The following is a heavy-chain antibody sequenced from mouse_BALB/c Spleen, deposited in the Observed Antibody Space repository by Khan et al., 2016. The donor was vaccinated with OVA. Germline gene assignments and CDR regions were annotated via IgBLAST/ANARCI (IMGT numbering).Heavy chain of an antibody. CDR3: VRDGAYHRNDGWFAY. D-gene: IGHD2-14*01. V-gene: IGHV1-4*01. Sequence: QVRLQQSGAELARPGASVKMSCKASGYAFTSYTINWIKKRPGQGLEWIGYINPSNGYPNYNQKFKDKATLTTDKSSTTAYLQLSSLTSDDSAIYNCVRDGAYHRNDGWFAYWGQGTLVTVAA. J-gene: IGHJ3*01. CDR2: INPSNGYP. CDR1: GYAFTSYT.